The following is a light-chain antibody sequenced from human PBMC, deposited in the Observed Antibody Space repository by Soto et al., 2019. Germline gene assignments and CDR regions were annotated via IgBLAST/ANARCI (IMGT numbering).Light chain of an antibody. CDR2: SNN. Sequence: QSVLTQPPSASGTPGQRVTISCSGSSSNIGSNTVNWYQQLPGTAPKLLIYSNNQRPSGVPDRFSGSKSGTSACLAISGLQSEDEADYYCAARDDSLNGRYVFGTGTKVTVL. V-gene: IGLV1-44*01. CDR3: AARDDSLNGRYV. CDR1: SSNIGSNT. J-gene: IGLJ1*01.